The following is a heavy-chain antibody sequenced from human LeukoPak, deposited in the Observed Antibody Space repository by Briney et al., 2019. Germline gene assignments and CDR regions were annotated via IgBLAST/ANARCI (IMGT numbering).Heavy chain of an antibody. V-gene: IGHV4-30-2*01. Sequence: SETLSLTCAVSGGSISSGGYSWSWIRQPPGKGLEWIGYIYHSGSTYYNPSLKSRVTISVDRSKNQFSLKLSSVTAADTAVYYCARSYYYGSGRNDAFDIWGQGTMVTVSS. D-gene: IGHD3-10*01. CDR1: GGSISSGGYS. CDR2: IYHSGST. CDR3: ARSYYYGSGRNDAFDI. J-gene: IGHJ3*02.